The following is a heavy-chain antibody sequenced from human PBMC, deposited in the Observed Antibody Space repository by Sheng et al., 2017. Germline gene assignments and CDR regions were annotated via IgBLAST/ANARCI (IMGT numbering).Heavy chain of an antibody. Sequence: QVQLVESGGCVVQPGGSLRLSCAASGFTFSSYGMHWVRQAPGKGLEWVAFIRYDGSNKYYADSVKGRFTISRDNSKNTLYLQMNSLRAEDTAVYYCAKEDQLVRAFDIWGQGTMV. D-gene: IGHD6-6*01. CDR3: AKEDQLVRAFDI. J-gene: IGHJ3*02. CDR2: IRYDGSNK. CDR1: GFTFSSYG. V-gene: IGHV3-30*02.